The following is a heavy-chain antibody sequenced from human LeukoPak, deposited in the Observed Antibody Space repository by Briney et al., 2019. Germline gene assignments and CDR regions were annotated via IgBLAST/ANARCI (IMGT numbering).Heavy chain of an antibody. Sequence: GGSLRLSCAASGFTVSSNYMSWVRQAPGKGLEWVSYISSSSSTIYYADSVKGRFTISRDNAKNSLYLQMNSLRAEDTAVYYCARPVRLDGMDVWGQGTTVTVSS. J-gene: IGHJ6*02. CDR2: ISSSSSTI. V-gene: IGHV3-11*04. D-gene: IGHD3-9*01. CDR3: ARPVRLDGMDV. CDR1: GFTVSSNY.